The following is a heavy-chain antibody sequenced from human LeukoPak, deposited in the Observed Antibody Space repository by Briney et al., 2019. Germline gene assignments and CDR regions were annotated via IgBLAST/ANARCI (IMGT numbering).Heavy chain of an antibody. CDR2: ISHSGTT. Sequence: PSETLSLTCAVYGGSFIGYYWTWIRQPPGKGLEWIGEISHSGTTNYNPSLKSRVTISLDTSKNQFSLKVSSVTAADTAVYYCARRGGVDVWDKGTTVTVSS. J-gene: IGHJ6*04. V-gene: IGHV4-34*01. CDR1: GGSFIGYY. CDR3: ARRGGVDV. D-gene: IGHD3-16*01.